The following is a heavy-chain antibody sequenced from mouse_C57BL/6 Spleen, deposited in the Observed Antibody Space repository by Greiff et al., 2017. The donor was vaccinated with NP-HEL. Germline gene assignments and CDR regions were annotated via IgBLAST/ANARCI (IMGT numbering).Heavy chain of an antibody. CDR3: ARVYYDYDVWFAY. Sequence: VQLKESGPELVKPGASVKISCKASGYSFTGYYMNWVKQSPEKSLEWIGEINPSTCGTTYNQKFKAKATLTVDKSSSTAYMQLKSLTSEDSAVYYCARVYYDYDVWFAYWGQGTLVTVSA. J-gene: IGHJ3*01. CDR1: GYSFTGYY. D-gene: IGHD2-4*01. CDR2: INPSTCGT. V-gene: IGHV1-42*01.